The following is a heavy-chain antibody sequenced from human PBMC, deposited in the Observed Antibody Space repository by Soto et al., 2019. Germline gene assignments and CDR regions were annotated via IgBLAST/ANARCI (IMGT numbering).Heavy chain of an antibody. CDR3: ARDAERITIFGVAPDAFDI. CDR2: ISSSSSYI. Sequence: GGSLRLSCAASGFTFSSYSMNWVRQAPGKGLEWVSSISSSSSYIYYADSVKGRFTISRDNAKNSLYLQMNSLRAEDTAVYYCARDAERITIFGVAPDAFDIWGQGTMVTVSS. D-gene: IGHD3-3*01. V-gene: IGHV3-21*01. CDR1: GFTFSSYS. J-gene: IGHJ3*02.